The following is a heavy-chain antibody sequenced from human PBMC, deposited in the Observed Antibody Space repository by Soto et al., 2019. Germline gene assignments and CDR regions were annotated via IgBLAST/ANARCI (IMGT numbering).Heavy chain of an antibody. CDR2: IKSKTDGGTT. CDR1: GCTFSNAW. D-gene: IGHD3-22*01. CDR3: TTDLYYYDSSGYY. V-gene: IGHV3-15*01. J-gene: IGHJ4*02. Sequence: EVQLVESGGGLVKPGGSLRLSCAASGCTFSNAWMSWVRQAPGKGLEWVGRIKSKTDGGTTDYAAPVKGRFTISRDDSKNTLYLQMNSLKTEDTAVYYCTTDLYYYDSSGYYWGQGTLVTVSS.